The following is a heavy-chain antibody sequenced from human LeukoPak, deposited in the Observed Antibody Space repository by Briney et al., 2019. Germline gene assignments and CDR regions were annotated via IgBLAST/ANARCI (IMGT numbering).Heavy chain of an antibody. Sequence: PGGSLRLSCAASGFTFSTYWMNWVRQAPGKGLEWVSSISSSSSYIYYADSVKGRFTISRDNAKNSLYLQMNSLRAEDTAVYYCATAPTSKGFYFDYWGQGTLVTVSS. D-gene: IGHD2-2*01. CDR1: GFTFSTYW. V-gene: IGHV3-21*01. CDR3: ATAPTSKGFYFDY. J-gene: IGHJ4*02. CDR2: ISSSSSYI.